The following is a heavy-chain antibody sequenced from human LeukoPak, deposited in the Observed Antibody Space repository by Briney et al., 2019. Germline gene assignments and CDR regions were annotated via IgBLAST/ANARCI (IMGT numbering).Heavy chain of an antibody. V-gene: IGHV3-30*18. CDR2: ISYDGSNK. D-gene: IGHD6-6*01. J-gene: IGHJ4*02. CDR3: AKDRTRAARSLDY. CDR1: GFTFSSYG. Sequence: GGSLRLSCAASGFTFSSYGMHWVRQAPGKGLEWVAVISYDGSNKYYADSVKGRFTISRDNSKNTLYLQMNSLRAEDTAVYYCAKDRTRAARSLDYWSQGTLVTVSS.